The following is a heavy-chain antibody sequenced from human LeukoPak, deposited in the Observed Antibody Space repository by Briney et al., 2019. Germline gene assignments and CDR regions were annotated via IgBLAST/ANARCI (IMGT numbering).Heavy chain of an antibody. CDR1: GGSFSGYC. Sequence: SETLSLTCAVYGGSFSGYCWSWIRQPPGKGLEWIGETNHSGSTNHNPSIKSRVTISVDTSKNQFSLKLSSVTAADTAVYYCARGSVNFDIWGQGTMVTVSS. J-gene: IGHJ3*02. CDR3: ARGSVNFDI. CDR2: TNHSGST. V-gene: IGHV4-34*01.